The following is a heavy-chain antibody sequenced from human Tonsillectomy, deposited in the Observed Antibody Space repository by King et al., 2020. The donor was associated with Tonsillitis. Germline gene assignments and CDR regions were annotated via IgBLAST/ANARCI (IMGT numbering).Heavy chain of an antibody. CDR3: ARKGDDPIVDFDN. CDR2: ITSSSSTI. CDR1: GFTFSSYS. J-gene: IGHJ4*02. D-gene: IGHD2-21*02. V-gene: IGHV3-48*02. Sequence: VQLVESGGGLVQPGGSLRLSCAASGFTFSSYSMNWVRQAPGKGLEWVSHITSSSSTIYYADSVKGRFTISRDNAKNSLYLQMNSLRDEDTAVYYCARKGDDPIVDFDNCSQGTLVTVSS.